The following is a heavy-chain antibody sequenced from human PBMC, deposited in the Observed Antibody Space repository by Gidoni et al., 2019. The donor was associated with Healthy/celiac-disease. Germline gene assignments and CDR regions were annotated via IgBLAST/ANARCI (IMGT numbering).Heavy chain of an antibody. Sequence: QVQLQQWGAGLLKPSETLSITCAVYGGSFSGYYWSWIRQPPGKGLEWIGEINHSGSTNYNPTLKIRVTISVDTSKNQFSLKLSSVTAADTAVYYCARGPGSHVDIVVVVAADDAFDIWGQGTMVTVSS. V-gene: IGHV4-34*01. J-gene: IGHJ3*02. D-gene: IGHD2-15*01. CDR2: INHSGST. CDR3: ARGPGSHVDIVVVVAADDAFDI. CDR1: GGSFSGYY.